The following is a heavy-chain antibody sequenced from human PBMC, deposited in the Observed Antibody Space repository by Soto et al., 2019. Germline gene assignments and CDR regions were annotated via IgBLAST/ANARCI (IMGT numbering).Heavy chain of an antibody. V-gene: IGHV2-5*01. J-gene: IGHJ4*02. CDR2: IYWNDDK. Sequence: HITLKESGPTLVEPTQTLTLTCTYSGFSLRTTGVGVGWIRQPPGKALEWLRIIYWNDDKRYSPSLKNRFTLSSDISKSQVVLTITNMDPVDTATYYCAHTWGLPFDYWGQGTLVIVSS. D-gene: IGHD3-16*01. CDR1: GFSLRTTGVG. CDR3: AHTWGLPFDY.